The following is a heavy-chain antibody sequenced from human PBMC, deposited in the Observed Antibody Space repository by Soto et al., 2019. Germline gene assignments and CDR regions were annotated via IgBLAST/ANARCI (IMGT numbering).Heavy chain of an antibody. D-gene: IGHD1-26*01. V-gene: IGHV3-74*01. CDR1: GFTIRSSW. J-gene: IGHJ6*02. CDR2: ISSDGAYT. Sequence: EVQLVESGGGLVQPGGSLRLSCTASGFTIRSSWMHWVRQAPGKGLVWVSRISSDGAYTYYADSVEGRFTISRDDAKNTLDVQMNSLRVDDTGVYFCASATIVGARNAMDDWGQGTTVTVSS. CDR3: ASATIVGARNAMDD.